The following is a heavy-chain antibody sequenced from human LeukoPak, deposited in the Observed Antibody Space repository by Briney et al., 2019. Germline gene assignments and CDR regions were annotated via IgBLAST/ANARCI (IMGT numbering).Heavy chain of an antibody. D-gene: IGHD2-15*01. CDR3: ARGRYCSADICTGGDSFDI. V-gene: IGHV4-4*07. CDR2: KYARGSS. CDR1: GGSISSYY. J-gene: IGHJ3*02. Sequence: PSETLSLNCIDSGGSISSYYWSWRRQPARKELEWIGRKYARGSSNYNPPVQSRGTMSVDTSKNQFSLKLRSVTAADTAVYYCARGRYCSADICTGGDSFDIWGQGTMVSVSP.